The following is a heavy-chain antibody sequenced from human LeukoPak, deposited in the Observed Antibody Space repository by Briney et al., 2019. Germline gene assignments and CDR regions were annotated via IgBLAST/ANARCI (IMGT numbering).Heavy chain of an antibody. CDR1: GFTFSDYY. V-gene: IGHV3-11*04. CDR3: ARDQAVIAVATFDY. D-gene: IGHD6-19*01. Sequence: GGSLRLSCAASGFTFSDYYMSWIRQAPGKGLEWVSYISSSGSTIYYADSVKGRFTISRDNAKNSLYLQMNSLRAEDTAVYYCARDQAVIAVATFDYWGQGTLVTVSS. J-gene: IGHJ4*02. CDR2: ISSSGSTI.